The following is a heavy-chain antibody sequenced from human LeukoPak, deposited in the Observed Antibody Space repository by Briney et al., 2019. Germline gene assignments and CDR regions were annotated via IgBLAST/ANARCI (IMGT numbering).Heavy chain of an antibody. CDR3: ARLGLSGNDY. CDR2: ISSSSSYI. Sequence: PGGSLRLSCAASGFTFSGYSMNWVRQAPGKGLEWVSSISSSSSYIYYADSVKGRFTISRDDAKNSLYLQMNSLRAEDTAVYYCARLGLSGNDYWGQGTLVTVSS. J-gene: IGHJ4*02. CDR1: GFTFSGYS. D-gene: IGHD3-9*01. V-gene: IGHV3-21*01.